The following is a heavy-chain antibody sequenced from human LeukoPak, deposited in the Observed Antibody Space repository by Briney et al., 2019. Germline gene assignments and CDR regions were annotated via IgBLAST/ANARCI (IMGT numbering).Heavy chain of an antibody. Sequence: SETLSLTCTVSGGSISSSSYYWGWIRQPPGKGLEWIGSIYYSGSTYYNPSLKSRVTISVDTSKNQFSLKLSSVTAADTAVYYCARVSEFEGEWSEPVNYDSSGYLGAFDIWGQGTMVTVSS. CDR2: IYYSGST. CDR3: ARVSEFEGEWSEPVNYDSSGYLGAFDI. CDR1: GGSISSSSYY. J-gene: IGHJ3*02. V-gene: IGHV4-39*07. D-gene: IGHD3-22*01.